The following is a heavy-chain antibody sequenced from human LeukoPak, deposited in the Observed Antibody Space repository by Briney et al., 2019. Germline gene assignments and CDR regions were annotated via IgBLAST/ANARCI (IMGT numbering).Heavy chain of an antibody. CDR2: INPKSGGT. Sequence: ASVKVSCKASGYTFSDYYIHWVRQAPGHGLEWMGWINPKSGGTNYAQKFQGRVTLSRDTSISTAYMELSSQRSDDTAIYYCARGPNYYGSGRSWFDPWGQGSQVTVSS. D-gene: IGHD3-10*01. CDR1: GYTFSDYY. CDR3: ARGPNYYGSGRSWFDP. V-gene: IGHV1-2*02. J-gene: IGHJ5*02.